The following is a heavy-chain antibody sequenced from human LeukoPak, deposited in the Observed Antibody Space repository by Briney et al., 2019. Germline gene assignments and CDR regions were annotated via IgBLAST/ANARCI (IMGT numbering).Heavy chain of an antibody. CDR3: ARGSVLTGYASFDY. D-gene: IGHD2-2*01. V-gene: IGHV4-34*12. CDR1: GGSFSGYY. CDR2: IVRDGRT. Sequence: PSETLSLTCAVYGGSFSGYYWTWIRQSPGKGLEWPGEIVRDGRTNYSPSLKSRVTLSVDTSNNQFSLKLTSVTAADTAVYYCARGSVLTGYASFDYWGQGALVTVSS. J-gene: IGHJ4*02.